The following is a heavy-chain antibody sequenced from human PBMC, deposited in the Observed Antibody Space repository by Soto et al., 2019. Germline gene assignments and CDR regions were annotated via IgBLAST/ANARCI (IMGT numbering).Heavy chain of an antibody. CDR3: ERDRSRSFDY. V-gene: IGHV3-30-3*01. Sequence: QVQLVESGGGVVQPGRSVRLSWAASGFPFSSYAMHWVRQAPGKGLAWVAVISYDGSNKYYADSVKGRFTISRDNAKNTLYLHMNSLRAEDTAVYYCERDRSRSFDYWGQGTLVTVSS. D-gene: IGHD1-26*01. CDR1: GFPFSSYA. CDR2: ISYDGSNK. J-gene: IGHJ4*02.